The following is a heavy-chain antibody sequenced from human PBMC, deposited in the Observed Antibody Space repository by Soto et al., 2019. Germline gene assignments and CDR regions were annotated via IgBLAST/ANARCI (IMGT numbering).Heavy chain of an antibody. CDR2: IYPGDPDT. D-gene: IGHD2-8*01. J-gene: IGHJ4*02. CDR1: GYSFSNYW. CDR3: ARLVTKSLDY. Sequence: LGESLKISCKGSGYSFSNYWIGWARQMPEKGLEWMGIIYPGDPDTRYSPSLQGQVTISADKSFSTAYLQWSSLKASDSAMYYCARLVTKSLDYWGQGTLVTVSS. V-gene: IGHV5-51*01.